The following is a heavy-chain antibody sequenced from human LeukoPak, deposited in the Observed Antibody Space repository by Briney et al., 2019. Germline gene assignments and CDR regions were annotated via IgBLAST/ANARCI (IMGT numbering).Heavy chain of an antibody. CDR2: TSYDGSNK. CDR3: ARNSYWREFDY. J-gene: IGHJ4*02. CDR1: GFTFSSYG. D-gene: IGHD2-8*02. V-gene: IGHV3-30*03. Sequence: GGSLRLSCAASGFTFSSYGMHWFRQAPGKGLEWVAVTSYDGSNKYYVDSVKGRFTISRDNSKNTLYLQMDSLRAEDTAVYYCARNSYWREFDYWGRGTLVTVSS.